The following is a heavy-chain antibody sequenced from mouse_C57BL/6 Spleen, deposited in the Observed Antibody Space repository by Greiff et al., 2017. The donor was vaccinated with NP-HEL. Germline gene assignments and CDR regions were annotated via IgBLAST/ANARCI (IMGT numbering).Heavy chain of an antibody. V-gene: IGHV1-64*01. J-gene: IGHJ3*01. CDR1: GYTFTSYW. Sequence: QVQLQQSGAELVKPGASVKLSCKASGYTFTSYWMHWVKQRPGQGLEWIGMIHPNSGSTNYNEKFKSKATLTVDKSSSTAYMQLSSLTSEDSAVYYCARSGFITTVTPFAYWGQGTLVTVSA. CDR3: ARSGFITTVTPFAY. D-gene: IGHD1-1*01. CDR2: IHPNSGST.